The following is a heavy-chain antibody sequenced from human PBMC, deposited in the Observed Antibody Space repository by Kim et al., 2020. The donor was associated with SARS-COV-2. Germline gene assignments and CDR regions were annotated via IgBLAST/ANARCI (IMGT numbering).Heavy chain of an antibody. V-gene: IGHV1-46*01. J-gene: IGHJ6*02. CDR2: INPSGGST. CDR1: GYTFTSYY. Sequence: ASVKVSCKASGYTFTSYYMHWVRQAPGQGLEWMGIINPSGGSTSYAQKFQGRVTMTRDTSTSTVYMELSSLRSEDTAVYYCARGSDYGDHVYYYGMDVWGQGTTVTVSS. CDR3: ARGSDYGDHVYYYGMDV. D-gene: IGHD4-17*01.